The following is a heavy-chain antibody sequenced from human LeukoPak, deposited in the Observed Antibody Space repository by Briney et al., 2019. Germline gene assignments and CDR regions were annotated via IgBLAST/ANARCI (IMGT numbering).Heavy chain of an antibody. V-gene: IGHV1-18*01. CDR1: GYTFTSYG. Sequence: ASVKVSCHASGYTFTSYGISWVRQAPGQGLEWMGWFSAYNGNTNYAQKLQGRVTMTRDTSTSTAYMELRSLRSDDTAVYYCARVKWELLTFDYWGQGTLVTVSS. J-gene: IGHJ4*02. CDR2: FSAYNGNT. D-gene: IGHD1-26*01. CDR3: ARVKWELLTFDY.